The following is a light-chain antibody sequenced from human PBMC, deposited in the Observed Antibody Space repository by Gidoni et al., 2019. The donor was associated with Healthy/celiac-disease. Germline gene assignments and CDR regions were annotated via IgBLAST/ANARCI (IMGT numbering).Light chain of an antibody. CDR2: DAS. V-gene: IGKV1-33*01. Sequence: IQMPQSPSSLSASVGDRVTITCQASQDISNYLNWYQQKPGKAPKLLIYDASNLETGVPSRFSGSGSGTDFTFTISSLQPEDIATYYCQQYDNLLPWTFGQGTKVEIK. J-gene: IGKJ1*01. CDR1: QDISNY. CDR3: QQYDNLLPWT.